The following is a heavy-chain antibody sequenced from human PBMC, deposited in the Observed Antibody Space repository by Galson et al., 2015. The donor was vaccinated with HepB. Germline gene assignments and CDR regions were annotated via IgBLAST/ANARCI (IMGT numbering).Heavy chain of an antibody. V-gene: IGHV4-59*01. D-gene: IGHD1-26*01. CDR3: ASLSGNYLFDS. CDR2: IYYTGNT. CDR1: GASSNIYY. Sequence: SETLSLTCTVSGASSNIYYWNWLRQSPGKGLEWIGYIYYTGNTKYNPSLESRVTISLDMSKKQISLTMNSVIAADTAVYYCASLSGNYLFDSWGQGTLVTVSS. J-gene: IGHJ4*02.